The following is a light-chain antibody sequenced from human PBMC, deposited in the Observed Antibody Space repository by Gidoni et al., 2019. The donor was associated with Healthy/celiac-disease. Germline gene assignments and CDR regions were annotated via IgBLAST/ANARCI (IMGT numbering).Light chain of an antibody. V-gene: IGKV4-1*01. CDR2: WAS. J-gene: IGKJ2*02. CDR1: QSVLYSSNNKNY. CDR3: QQYYSTPSWT. Sequence: DIVMTQSPDSLAVSLGERATINCKSSQSVLYSSNNKNYLAWYQQKTGQPPKLLIYWASTRESGVPDRFSGSGSGTDFTLTISSLQAEDVAVYYCQQYYSTPSWTFGQXTKLEIK.